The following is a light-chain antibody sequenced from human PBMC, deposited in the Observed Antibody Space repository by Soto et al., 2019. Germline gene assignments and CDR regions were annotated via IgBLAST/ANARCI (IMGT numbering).Light chain of an antibody. CDR3: QQTYSTFRS. CDR1: QSINYY. V-gene: IGKV1-39*01. Sequence: IQKTQSPFPLYASGGDRVPSPFRASQSINYYLYWYQQKPGNAPKVLIYAASNLQSGVPSRFSGSGSGTDFTLTISSLQLEDFATDFCQQTYSTFRSFGGGTKVDIK. J-gene: IGKJ4*01. CDR2: AAS.